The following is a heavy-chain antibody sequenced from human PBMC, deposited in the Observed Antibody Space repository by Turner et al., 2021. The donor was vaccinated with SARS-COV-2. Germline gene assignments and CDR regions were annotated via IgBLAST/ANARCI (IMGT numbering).Heavy chain of an antibody. CDR3: ARLMDTAMDYYGTDV. Sequence: QLQLQESGPGLVKPSETLSLTRTVPGGLISSSSYYWGWIRQPPGKGLEWIGNIYTSGSAYYNPSLKSRVTISVDPSKNQFSLKLTSVTAADTAVYYCARLMDTAMDYYGTDVWGQGTTVTVSS. CDR2: IYTSGSA. V-gene: IGHV4-39*01. D-gene: IGHD5-18*01. CDR1: GGLISSSSYY. J-gene: IGHJ6*02.